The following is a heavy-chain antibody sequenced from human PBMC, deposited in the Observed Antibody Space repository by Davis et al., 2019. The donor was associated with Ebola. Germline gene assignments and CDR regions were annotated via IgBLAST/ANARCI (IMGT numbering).Heavy chain of an antibody. D-gene: IGHD3-3*01. CDR2: IYYSGST. CDR1: GGSISSYY. J-gene: IGHJ5*02. V-gene: IGHV4-39*01. Sequence: MPSETLSLTCTVSGGSISSYYWGWIRQPPGKGLEWIGSIYYSGSTYYNPSLKSRVTISVDTSKNQFSLKLSSVTAADTAVYYCARAHRITIFGVVTGPWGQGTLVTVSS. CDR3: ARAHRITIFGVVTGP.